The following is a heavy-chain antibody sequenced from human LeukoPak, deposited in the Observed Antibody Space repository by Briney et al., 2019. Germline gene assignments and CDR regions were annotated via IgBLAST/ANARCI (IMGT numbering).Heavy chain of an antibody. V-gene: IGHV3-33*06. Sequence: PGGSLRLSCAASGFTFSSYGMDWVRQAPGKGLEWVAVIWYDGSNEYYADSVKGRFTISRDNSKNTLYLQMNSLRAEDTAVYYCAKGWELLVPWGQGTLVTVSS. CDR2: IWYDGSNE. D-gene: IGHD1-26*01. CDR1: GFTFSSYG. CDR3: AKGWELLVP. J-gene: IGHJ5*02.